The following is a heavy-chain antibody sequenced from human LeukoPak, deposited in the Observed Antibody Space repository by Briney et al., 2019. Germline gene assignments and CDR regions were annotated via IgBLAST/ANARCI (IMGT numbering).Heavy chain of an antibody. D-gene: IGHD2-2*02. CDR2: IYYGGST. J-gene: IGHJ1*01. V-gene: IGHV4-39*01. CDR3: ATYSGPAAVPRYFQH. Sequence: SETLSLTCTVSGGSISSISYYWGWLRQPPGQGLDWIGNIYYGGSTYYNPSLKSRVTISVDTSKNQFSLKLSSVTVADTAVYYCATYSGPAAVPRYFQHWGQGTLVTVSS. CDR1: GGSISSISYY.